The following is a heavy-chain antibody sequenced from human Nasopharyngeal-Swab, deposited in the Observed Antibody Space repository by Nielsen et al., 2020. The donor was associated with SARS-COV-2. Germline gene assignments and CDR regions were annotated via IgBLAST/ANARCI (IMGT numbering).Heavy chain of an antibody. CDR2: IYYSGST. V-gene: IGHV4-31*03. D-gene: IGHD1-7*01. J-gene: IGHJ4*02. Sequence: LRLSCTVSGGSISSGGYYWSWIRQHPGKGLEWIGYIYYSGSTYYNPSLKSRVTISVDTSKNQFSLKLSSVTAADTAVYYCARAAYSWNYDGGYFDYWGQGTLVTVSS. CDR1: GGSISSGGYY. CDR3: ARAAYSWNYDGGYFDY.